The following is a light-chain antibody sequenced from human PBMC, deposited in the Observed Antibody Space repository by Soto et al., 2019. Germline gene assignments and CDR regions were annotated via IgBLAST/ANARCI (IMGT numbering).Light chain of an antibody. J-gene: IGKJ1*01. Sequence: DIQMTQSPSTLSASVGDRVTITCRASQNLNNWLAWFQQKPGKAPTLLIYKASGLESGVPSRFSGSGSGTEFTITISSLQPDDFSTYYCQQYNNYPWTFGQGTKVEMK. CDR2: KAS. CDR3: QQYNNYPWT. V-gene: IGKV1-5*03. CDR1: QNLNNW.